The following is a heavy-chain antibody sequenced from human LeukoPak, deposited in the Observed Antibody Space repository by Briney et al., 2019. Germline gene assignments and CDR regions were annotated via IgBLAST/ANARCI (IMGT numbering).Heavy chain of an antibody. J-gene: IGHJ4*02. V-gene: IGHV3-21*01. Sequence: PGGSLRLSCAASGFTFSSYSMNWVRQAPGKGLEWVSSISSSSSCIYYADSVKGRFTISRDNAKNSLYLQMNSLRAEDTAVYYCARVAYSGYDFGFDYWGQGTLVTVSS. D-gene: IGHD5-12*01. CDR2: ISSSSSCI. CDR3: ARVAYSGYDFGFDY. CDR1: GFTFSSYS.